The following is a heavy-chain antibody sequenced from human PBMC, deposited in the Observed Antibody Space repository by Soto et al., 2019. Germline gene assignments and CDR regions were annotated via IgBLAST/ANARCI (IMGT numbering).Heavy chain of an antibody. V-gene: IGHV1-69*12. J-gene: IGHJ2*01. CDR2: IIPIFGTA. CDR3: ARVVTVVKSFHYWYFDL. D-gene: IGHD2-15*01. CDR1: GGTFSSYA. Sequence: QVQLVQSGAEVKKPGSSVKVSCKASGGTFSSYAISWVRQAPGQGLEWMGGIIPIFGTANYAQKFQGRVTITADESTSTAYMELXXLRSEDTAVYYCARVVTVVKSFHYWYFDLWGRGTLVTV.